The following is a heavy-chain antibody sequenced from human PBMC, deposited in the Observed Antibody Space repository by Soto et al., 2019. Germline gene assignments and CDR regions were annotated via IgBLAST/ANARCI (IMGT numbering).Heavy chain of an antibody. CDR1: GFTFDDYA. CDR3: AKDSMVRGVPCMDV. Sequence: EVQLVESGGGLVQPGRSLRLSCAASGFTFDDYAMHWVRQAPGKGLEWVSGISWNSGSIGYADSMKGRFTISRDNAKNSLYLQMNSLRAEDTALYYCAKDSMVRGVPCMDVWGQGTTVTVSS. V-gene: IGHV3-9*01. J-gene: IGHJ6*02. D-gene: IGHD3-10*01. CDR2: ISWNSGSI.